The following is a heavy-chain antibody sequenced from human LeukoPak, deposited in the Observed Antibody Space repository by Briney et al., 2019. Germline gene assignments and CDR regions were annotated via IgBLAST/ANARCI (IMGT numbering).Heavy chain of an antibody. CDR1: GFTFSSYV. CDR2: ISDSGGST. Sequence: GGLRLSCAASGFTFSSYVMNWVRQAPGEGLEWVSGISDSGGSTYYADSVKGRFIISRDNSKNTLYLQMNSLRAEDTAVYYCAKLPGRAADYWGQGTLVTVSS. CDR3: AKLPGRAADY. J-gene: IGHJ4*02. V-gene: IGHV3-23*01.